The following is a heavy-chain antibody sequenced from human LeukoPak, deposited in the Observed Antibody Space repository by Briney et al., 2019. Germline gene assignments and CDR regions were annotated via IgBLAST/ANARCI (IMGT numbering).Heavy chain of an antibody. V-gene: IGHV1-18*01. J-gene: IGHJ3*02. CDR1: GYTFTSYG. CDR2: ISAYNGNT. CDR3: ARVRTTGTTFDAFDI. D-gene: IGHD1-1*01. Sequence: ASVKVSCKASGYTFTSYGISWVRQAPGQGLEWMGWISAYNGNTNYAQKLQGRVTMTTDTSTSTAYMELRSLRSDDTAVYYCARVRTTGTTFDAFDIWGQGTMVTVSS.